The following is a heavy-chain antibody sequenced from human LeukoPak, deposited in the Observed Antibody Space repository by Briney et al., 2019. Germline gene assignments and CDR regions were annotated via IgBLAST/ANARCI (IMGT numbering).Heavy chain of an antibody. V-gene: IGHV4-4*07. CDR1: GGSISSYY. CDR3: ARDSWQHDAFDI. Sequence: SETLSLTCTVSGGSISSYYRSWIRQPAGKGLEWIGRIYTSGSTNYNPSLKSRVTMSVDTSKNQFSLKLSSVTAADTAVYYCARDSWQHDAFDIWGQGTMVTVSS. D-gene: IGHD6-13*01. J-gene: IGHJ3*02. CDR2: IYTSGST.